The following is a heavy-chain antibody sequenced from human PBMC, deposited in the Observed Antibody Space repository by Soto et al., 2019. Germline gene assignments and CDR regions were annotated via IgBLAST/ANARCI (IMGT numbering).Heavy chain of an antibody. CDR1: GFTFSSYA. V-gene: IGHV3-23*01. J-gene: IGHJ4*02. CDR2: ISGSGGST. D-gene: IGHD5-12*01. Sequence: GGSLRLACAASGFTFSSYAMSWVRQAPGKGLEWVSAISGSGGSTYYADSVKGRFTISRDNSKNTLYLQMNSLRAEDTAVYYCAKDHYIVATIDGPTVGSLTPRYFAYWGQGTLVTVSS. CDR3: AKDHYIVATIDGPTVGSLTPRYFAY.